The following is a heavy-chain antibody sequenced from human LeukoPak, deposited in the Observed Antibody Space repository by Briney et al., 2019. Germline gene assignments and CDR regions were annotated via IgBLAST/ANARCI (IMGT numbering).Heavy chain of an antibody. CDR2: IYYTGST. CDR3: ARGGNYWPQWWFDP. CDR1: GGSISTYY. Sequence: SETLSLTCTVAGGSISTYYWSWIRQPPGKGLEWIGYIYYTGSTSYNPSLKSRVTMSLDASKNQFSLELNSVTPADTAVYYCARGGNYWPQWWFDPWGRGTLVSVSS. J-gene: IGHJ5*02. D-gene: IGHD1-26*01. V-gene: IGHV4-59*01.